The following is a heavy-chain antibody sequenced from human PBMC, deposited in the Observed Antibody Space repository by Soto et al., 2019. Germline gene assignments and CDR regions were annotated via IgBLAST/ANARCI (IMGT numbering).Heavy chain of an antibody. Sequence: EVQLVESGGGLVKLGGSLRLSCAASGFTFSSYSMNWVRQAPGKGLEWVSSISSSSSYIYYADSVKGGFTITSDNAKNLLYLQMNSMRAEHTAVYYCARVVPAAQGPYYYYMDVWGKGTTVTVSS. CDR3: ARVVPAAQGPYYYYMDV. J-gene: IGHJ6*03. CDR2: ISSSSSYI. V-gene: IGHV3-21*01. CDR1: GFTFSSYS. D-gene: IGHD2-2*01.